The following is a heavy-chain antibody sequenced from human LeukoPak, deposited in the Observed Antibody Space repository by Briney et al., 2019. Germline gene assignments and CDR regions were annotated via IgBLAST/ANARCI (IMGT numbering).Heavy chain of an antibody. CDR2: INPSGGST. V-gene: IGHV1-46*01. D-gene: IGHD1-14*01. J-gene: IGHJ6*03. CDR3: ARSSGRSPNRDYMDV. CDR1: GYTFTSYY. Sequence: ASVKVSFKASGYTFTSYYMHWVRQAPGQGLEWMGIINPSGGSTSYAQKFQGRVTMTRDTSTSTVYMELSSLRSEDTAAYYCARSSGRSPNRDYMDVWGKGATVTISS.